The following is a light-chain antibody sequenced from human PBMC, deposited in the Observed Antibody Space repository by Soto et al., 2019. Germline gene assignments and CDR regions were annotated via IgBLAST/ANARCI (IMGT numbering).Light chain of an antibody. Sequence: DIQMTQSPSSLSASVGDRVTISCRASQTVSKFVNWYQQKPGKVPAXLIYSTSTLYSGVPSRFSGSVSGTEFTININGLQPEDGDTDYGQQTYTLPRTFAQGTKVDIK. J-gene: IGKJ1*01. CDR1: QTVSKF. CDR2: STS. V-gene: IGKV1-39*01. CDR3: QQTYTLPRT.